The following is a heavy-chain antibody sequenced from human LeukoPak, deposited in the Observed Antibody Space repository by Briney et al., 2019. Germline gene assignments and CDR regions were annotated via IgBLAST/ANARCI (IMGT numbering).Heavy chain of an antibody. CDR1: GFTFSSYV. CDR2: MSTDGRIK. D-gene: IGHD2-2*01. V-gene: IGHV3-30-3*01. CDR3: ARGDCTSTRCSSHYNYCMDV. Sequence: GSLRLSCAASGFTFSSYVMNWVRQAPGKGLEWVAVMSTDGRIKYYADSLKGRFTISRDNSKNTLDLQMSSLRDEDTAVYYCARGDCTSTRCSSHYNYCMDVWGKGTTVTVSS. J-gene: IGHJ6*03.